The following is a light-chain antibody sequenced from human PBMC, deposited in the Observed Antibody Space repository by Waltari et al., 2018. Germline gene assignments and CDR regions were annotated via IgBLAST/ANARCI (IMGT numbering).Light chain of an antibody. Sequence: EIVLTQSPATLSLSPGDRAALSCRASQSVTTELAWYQHKPGQAPRLLIYDVSNRATGVPARFSGSGSGTDFTLTISSLDPEDFAVYYCQQRDSWPRTFGGGTKVEFK. V-gene: IGKV3-11*01. J-gene: IGKJ4*01. CDR2: DVS. CDR3: QQRDSWPRT. CDR1: QSVTTE.